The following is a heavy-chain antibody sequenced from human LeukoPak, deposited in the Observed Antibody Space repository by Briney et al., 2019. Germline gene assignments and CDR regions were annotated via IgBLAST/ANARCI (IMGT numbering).Heavy chain of an antibody. CDR1: GFTFSSYA. J-gene: IGHJ6*03. D-gene: IGHD1-26*01. V-gene: IGHV3-23*01. Sequence: GGSLRLSCAASGFTFSSYAMSWVRQAPGKGLEWVSAISGSGGNTYYADSVKGRFTISRDNSKNTLYLQMNSLRAEDTAVYYCAKDDGGSYYIYYYYMDVWGKGTTVTISS. CDR3: AKDDGGSYYIYYYYMDV. CDR2: ISGSGGNT.